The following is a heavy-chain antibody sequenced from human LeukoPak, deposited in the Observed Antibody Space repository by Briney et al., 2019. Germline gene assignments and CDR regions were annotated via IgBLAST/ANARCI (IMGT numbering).Heavy chain of an antibody. V-gene: IGHV1-2*02. D-gene: IGHD2-15*01. Sequence: GASVKVSCKASGYTFTCYYMHWVRQAPGQGLEWMGWINPNSGGTNYAQKFQGRVTMTRDTSISTAYMELSSLRSEDTAVYYCAREGYCSGGSCLDYYYYMDVWGKGTTVTISS. CDR3: AREGYCSGGSCLDYYYYMDV. CDR1: GYTFTCYY. J-gene: IGHJ6*03. CDR2: INPNSGGT.